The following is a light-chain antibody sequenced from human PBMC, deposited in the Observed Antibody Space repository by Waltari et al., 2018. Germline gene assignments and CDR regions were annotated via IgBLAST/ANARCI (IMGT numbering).Light chain of an antibody. J-gene: IGKJ4*01. CDR3: QQYNSYSTT. CDR2: KAS. V-gene: IGKV1-5*03. CDR1: QDTITW. Sequence: DIQMTQFPSTLSASVGDRVTITCRVSQDTITWLAWYQQKTGQAPKLLIFKASSLESWVPSRFSGSVSGTEFTLTISSLQPDDFATYYCQQYNSYSTTFGGVTKVEVK.